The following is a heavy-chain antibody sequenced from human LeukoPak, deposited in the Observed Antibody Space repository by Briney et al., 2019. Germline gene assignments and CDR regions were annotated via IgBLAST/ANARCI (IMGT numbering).Heavy chain of an antibody. J-gene: IGHJ4*02. Sequence: PGGSLRLSCAASGFTFSVYWMHWVRQAPGRGLEWVSRIRDDGSSTDYADSVKGRFTISRDNSKNTLYLQMNSLRAEDTAVYYCAKGEGAMVRGIVDYWGQGTLVTVSS. CDR3: AKGEGAMVRGIVDY. CDR1: GFTFSVYW. CDR2: IRDDGSST. V-gene: IGHV3-74*01. D-gene: IGHD3-10*01.